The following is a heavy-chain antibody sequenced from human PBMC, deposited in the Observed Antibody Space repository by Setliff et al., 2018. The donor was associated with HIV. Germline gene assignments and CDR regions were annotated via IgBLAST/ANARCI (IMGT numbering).Heavy chain of an antibody. V-gene: IGHV4-59*01. CDR2: ISYTGST. CDR3: AGGLHYGLGKFGY. Sequence: SETLSLTCTVSGGSMHNYYWTWIRQPPGKGLEWIGYISYTGSTNYNPSLKSRVTISVDTSKNQFSLKLSSVTAADTAVYFCAGGLHYGLGKFGYWGQGTLVTVSS. J-gene: IGHJ4*02. D-gene: IGHD3-10*01. CDR1: GGSMHNYY.